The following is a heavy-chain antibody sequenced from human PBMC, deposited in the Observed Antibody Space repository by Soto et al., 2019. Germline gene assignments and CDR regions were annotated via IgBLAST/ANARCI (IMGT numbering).Heavy chain of an antibody. CDR2: IWPDGNNK. J-gene: IGHJ5*02. V-gene: IGHV3-33*01. Sequence: QVQLVESGGGVVQPGRSLRLSCAASGFTFSNYGIHWVRQAPGKGLEWVAVIWPDGNNKYYPDSVKGRFTISRDNSKNTLYLQMNSLRAEDTVVYYCARAGIVATTQLGWFDPWGQGTLVTVSS. CDR1: GFTFSNYG. CDR3: ARAGIVATTQLGWFDP. D-gene: IGHD1-26*01.